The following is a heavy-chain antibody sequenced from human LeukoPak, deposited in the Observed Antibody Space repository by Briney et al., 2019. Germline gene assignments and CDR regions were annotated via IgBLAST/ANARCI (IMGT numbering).Heavy chain of an antibody. CDR3: AREVHGSGSPFDY. CDR2: INHSGST. J-gene: IGHJ4*02. Sequence: SETLSLTCAVYGGSFSGYYWSWIRQPPGKGLEWIGEINHSGSTNYNPSLKSRVTISVDTSKNQFSLKLSPVTAADTAVYYCAREVHGSGSPFDYWGQGTLVTVSS. V-gene: IGHV4-34*01. D-gene: IGHD3-10*01. CDR1: GGSFSGYY.